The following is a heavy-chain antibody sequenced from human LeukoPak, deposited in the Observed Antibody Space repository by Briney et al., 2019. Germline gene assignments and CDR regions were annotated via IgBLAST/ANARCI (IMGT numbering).Heavy chain of an antibody. CDR2: MSYDGARK. V-gene: IGHV3-30-3*01. D-gene: IGHD2-15*01. Sequence: PGGSLRLSCAASGFIFTDYAMHWVRQAPGKGLEWVAFMSYDGARKQYADSVKGRFTISRDTSKNTLFLQMNNLRPEDTAVYYCAKGVVAATNAAYYGMDVWGQGTTVTVSS. CDR3: AKGVVAATNAAYYGMDV. J-gene: IGHJ6*02. CDR1: GFIFTDYA.